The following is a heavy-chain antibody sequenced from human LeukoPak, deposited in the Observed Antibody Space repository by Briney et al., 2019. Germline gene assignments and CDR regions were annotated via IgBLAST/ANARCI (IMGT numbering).Heavy chain of an antibody. V-gene: IGHV4-39*01. D-gene: IGHD3-3*01. CDR2: IYYSGST. CDR3: AASPPNYDFWSGYFSGAYYYYGMDV. Sequence: PSETLSLTCTVSGGSISSSSYYWGWIRQPPGKGLEWIGSIYYSGSTYYNPSLKSRLTISVDTSKNQFSLKLSSVTAADTAVYYCAASPPNYDFWSGYFSGAYYYYGMDVWGQGTTVTVSS. CDR1: GGSISSSSYY. J-gene: IGHJ6*02.